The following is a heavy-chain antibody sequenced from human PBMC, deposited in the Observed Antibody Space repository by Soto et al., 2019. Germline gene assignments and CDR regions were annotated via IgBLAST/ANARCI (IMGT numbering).Heavy chain of an antibody. CDR3: AREAYYYDSSGYYIDA. J-gene: IGHJ4*02. CDR2: IYHSRST. Sequence: SETLSLTCAVSGGSISSSNWWSWVRQPPGKGLEWIGEIYHSRSTNYNPSLKSRVTISVDKSKNQFSLKLSSVTAADTAVYYCAREAYYYDSSGYYIDAWGQGTLVTVSS. D-gene: IGHD3-22*01. CDR1: GGSISSSNW. V-gene: IGHV4-4*02.